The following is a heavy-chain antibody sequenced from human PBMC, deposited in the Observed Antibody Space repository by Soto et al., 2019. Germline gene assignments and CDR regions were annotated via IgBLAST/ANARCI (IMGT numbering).Heavy chain of an antibody. CDR1: GGSISSGGYC. V-gene: IGHV4-31*03. CDR2: IYYSGST. CDR3: ARVFYPRPYFDY. J-gene: IGHJ4*02. Sequence: SETLSLTCTVSGGSISSGGYCWSWIRQHPGKGLEWIGYIYYSGSTYYNPSLKSRVTISVDTSKNQFSLKLSSVTAADTAVYYCARVFYPRPYFDYWGQGTLVTVSS. D-gene: IGHD3-16*02.